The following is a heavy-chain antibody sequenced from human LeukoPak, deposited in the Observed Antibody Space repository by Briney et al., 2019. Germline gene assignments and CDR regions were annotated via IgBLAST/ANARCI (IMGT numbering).Heavy chain of an antibody. Sequence: SETLSLTCTVSGGSNSSYYWSWIQQPPGKGLEWIGYIYYSGSTNYNPSLKSRVTISVDTSKNQFSLKLSSVTAADTAVYYCARLAYYYYMDVWGKGTTVTVSS. CDR1: GGSNSSYY. V-gene: IGHV4-59*01. J-gene: IGHJ6*03. CDR3: ARLAYYYYMDV. CDR2: IYYSGST.